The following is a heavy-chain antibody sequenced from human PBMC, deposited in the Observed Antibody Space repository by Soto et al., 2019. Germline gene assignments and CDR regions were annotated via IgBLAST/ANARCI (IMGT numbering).Heavy chain of an antibody. D-gene: IGHD3-10*01. J-gene: IGHJ2*01. CDR1: GIAFSGCG. CDR3: AKNIVRGHWYFDL. Sequence: QVQLVESGGGVVQPGKSLRLSCAASGIAFSGCGMFWVRQTLSKGLEWVAAISSDGSQKYYADSVKGRFTISRVNSKNTLYVQMNGLTTEDTAVYYCAKNIVRGHWYFDLWGRGTLVTVSS. CDR2: ISSDGSQK. V-gene: IGHV3-30*18.